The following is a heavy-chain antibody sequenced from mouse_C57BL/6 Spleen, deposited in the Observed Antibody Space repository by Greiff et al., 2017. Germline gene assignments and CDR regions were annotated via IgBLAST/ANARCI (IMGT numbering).Heavy chain of an antibody. CDR1: GYTFTSYW. D-gene: IGHD1-1*01. CDR2: IDPSDSYT. CDR3: ARGATVVAGAMDY. V-gene: IGHV1-69*01. J-gene: IGHJ4*01. Sequence: VQLQQPGAELVMPGASVKLSCKASGYTFTSYWMHWVKQRPGQGLEWIGEIDPSDSYTNYNQKFKGKSTLPVDKSSSTAYMQLSSLTSEDSAVYYCARGATVVAGAMDYWGQGTSVTVSS.